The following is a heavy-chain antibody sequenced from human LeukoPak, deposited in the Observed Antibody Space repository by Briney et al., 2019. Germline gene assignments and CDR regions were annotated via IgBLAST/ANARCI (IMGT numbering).Heavy chain of an antibody. CDR1: GFTFSDYY. D-gene: IGHD3-10*01. Sequence: NPGGSLRLSCAAPGFTFSDYYMSWIRQTPGKGLEWVSYISSSGSTIYYADSVKGRFAISRDNAKNSLYLQMNSLRAEDTAVYYCARMSSGSRLNWFDPWGQGTLVTVSS. J-gene: IGHJ5*02. V-gene: IGHV3-11*04. CDR3: ARMSSGSRLNWFDP. CDR2: ISSSGSTI.